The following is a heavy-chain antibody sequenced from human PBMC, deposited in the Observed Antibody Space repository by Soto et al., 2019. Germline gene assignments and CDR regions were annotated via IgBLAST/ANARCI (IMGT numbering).Heavy chain of an antibody. D-gene: IGHD2-15*01. CDR3: AKCSSGGSCPDAFDI. CDR1: GGTFSSYA. Sequence: SVKVSCKASGGTFSSYAISWVRQAPGQGLEWMGGIIPIFGTANYAQKFKGRVTITADESTSTAYMELSSLRSEDKDVYYCAKCSSGGSCPDAFDIWGQGTLVTVSS. J-gene: IGHJ3*02. CDR2: IIPIFGTA. V-gene: IGHV1-69*13.